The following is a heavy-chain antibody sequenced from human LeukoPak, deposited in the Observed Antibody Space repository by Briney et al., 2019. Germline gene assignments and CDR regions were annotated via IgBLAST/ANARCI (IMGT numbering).Heavy chain of an antibody. V-gene: IGHV1-24*01. D-gene: IGHD2-2*01. CDR2: FDPEDGET. CDR3: ATPRRYCSSSTCSRFDP. CDR1: GYTLTELS. J-gene: IGHJ5*02. Sequence: ASVKVSCKVSGYTLTELSMHWVRQAPGKGLEWMGGFDPEDGETIYAQNFQARVTMTEDKSTDTAYMELSSLGSQDTAVYYCATPRRYCSSSTCSRFDPWGQGTLVTVSS.